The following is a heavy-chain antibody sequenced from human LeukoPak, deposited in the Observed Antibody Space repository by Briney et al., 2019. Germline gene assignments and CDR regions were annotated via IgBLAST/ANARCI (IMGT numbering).Heavy chain of an antibody. D-gene: IGHD3-3*01. CDR3: AKALHRPHITIFGVVDYYFDY. Sequence: GGSLRLSCAASGFTFSTYWMNWYRQAPGKGLGWVGNINQEASEINYVDSVRGRFTISRDNSKNTLYLQMNSLRAEDTAVYYCAKALHRPHITIFGVVDYYFDYWGQGTLVTVSS. CDR2: INQEASEI. CDR1: GFTFSTYW. V-gene: IGHV3-7*03. J-gene: IGHJ4*02.